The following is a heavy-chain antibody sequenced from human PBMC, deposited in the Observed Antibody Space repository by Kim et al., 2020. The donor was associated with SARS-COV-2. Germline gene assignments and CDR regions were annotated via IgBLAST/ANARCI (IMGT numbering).Heavy chain of an antibody. D-gene: IGHD2-2*01. Sequence: GGSLRLYCAASGFTFSSYSMNWVRQAPGKGLEWVSSISSSSSYIYYADSVKGRFTISRDNAKNSLYLQMNSLRAEDTAVYYCARERDIVVVPAAMGVGFDYWGQGTLVTVSS. CDR1: GFTFSSYS. J-gene: IGHJ4*02. CDR2: ISSSSSYI. CDR3: ARERDIVVVPAAMGVGFDY. V-gene: IGHV3-21*04.